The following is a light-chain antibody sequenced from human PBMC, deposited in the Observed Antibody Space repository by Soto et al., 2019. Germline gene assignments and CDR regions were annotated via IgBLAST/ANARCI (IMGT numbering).Light chain of an antibody. CDR3: NSYAGTNNMV. Sequence: QSALTQPPSASGSPGQSVTISCTGTSSDVGGYNYVSWYQQHPGKAPKLMIYGVTKRPSGVPDRFSGSKSGNTASLTVSGLQAEDEADYYCNSYAGTNNMVFGGGTKLTVL. CDR2: GVT. J-gene: IGLJ2*01. V-gene: IGLV2-8*01. CDR1: SSDVGGYNY.